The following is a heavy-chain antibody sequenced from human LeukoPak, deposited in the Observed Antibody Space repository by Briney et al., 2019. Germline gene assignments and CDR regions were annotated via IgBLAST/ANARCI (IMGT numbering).Heavy chain of an antibody. J-gene: IGHJ4*02. Sequence: ASVKVSCKASGYIFTSYYMHWVRQAPGQGLEWMGWINPNSGGTNYAQKFQGRVTMTRDTSISTAYMELSRLRSDDTAVYYCAREPGIAAAGRGDYWGQGTLVTVSS. CDR1: GYIFTSYY. V-gene: IGHV1-2*02. CDR3: AREPGIAAAGRGDY. CDR2: INPNSGGT. D-gene: IGHD6-13*01.